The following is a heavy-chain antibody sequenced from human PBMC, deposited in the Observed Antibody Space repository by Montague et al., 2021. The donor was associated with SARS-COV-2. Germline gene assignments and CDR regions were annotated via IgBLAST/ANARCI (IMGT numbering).Heavy chain of an antibody. J-gene: IGHJ5*02. V-gene: IGHV2-5*02. Sequence: PALVTPTQTLTLTCTFSGISLSTSGVSVAWIRQPPGKALEWLALIYWDDDERYSPSMRSRLTITKDTSENQVVLRMTNMDPMDTATYYCAPLGFDSRSYYTPHNWFDPWGQGILVTVSS. CDR2: IYWDDDE. CDR1: GISLSTSGVS. D-gene: IGHD3-10*01. CDR3: APLGFDSRSYYTPHNWFDP.